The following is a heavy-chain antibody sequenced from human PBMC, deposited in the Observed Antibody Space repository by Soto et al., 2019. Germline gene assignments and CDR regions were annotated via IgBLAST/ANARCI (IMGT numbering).Heavy chain of an antibody. CDR1: GFTFSSYV. D-gene: IGHD1-26*01. CDR3: ARDGWGILGVTGDDY. V-gene: IGHV3-33*01. CDR2: IWYDGSNK. Sequence: QVQQVESGGGVVQPGRSLRLSCAASGFTFSSYVMYWVRQAPGKGLEWVAVIWYDGSNKYYADSVKGRFTISRDNSKNTLYLQMNSLRAEDTAVYYCARDGWGILGVTGDDYWGQGTLVTVSS. J-gene: IGHJ4*02.